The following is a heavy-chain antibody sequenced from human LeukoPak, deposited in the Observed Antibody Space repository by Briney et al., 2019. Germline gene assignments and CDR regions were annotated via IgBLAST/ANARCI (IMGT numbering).Heavy chain of an antibody. CDR2: IRSKAYGGTT. V-gene: IGHV3-49*04. CDR1: GFTFGDYA. Sequence: GGSLRLSCTASGFTFGDYAMSWVRQAPGKGLEWVGFIRSKAYGGTTEYAASVKGRFTISRDDSKSIAYLQMNSLKTEDTAVYYCTRSGYSGYGRPRAWGQGTLVTVSS. D-gene: IGHD5-12*01. J-gene: IGHJ5*02. CDR3: TRSGYSGYGRPRA.